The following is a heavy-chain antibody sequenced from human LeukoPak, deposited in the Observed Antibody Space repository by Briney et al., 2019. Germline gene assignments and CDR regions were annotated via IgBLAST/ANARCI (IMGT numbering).Heavy chain of an antibody. J-gene: IGHJ5*02. CDR1: GGSISSHY. CDR3: ASSSGEQQP. Sequence: PAETLSLTCTVSGGSISSHYWSWIRQPPGKGLEWIGYIYYSGSTNYNPSLKSRVTISVDTSKNQFSLKLSSVTAADTAVYYCASSSGEQQPWGQGTLVTVSS. CDR2: IYYSGST. V-gene: IGHV4-59*11. D-gene: IGHD3-10*01.